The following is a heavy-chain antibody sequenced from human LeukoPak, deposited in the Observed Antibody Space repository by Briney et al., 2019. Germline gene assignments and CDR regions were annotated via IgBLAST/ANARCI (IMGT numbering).Heavy chain of an antibody. D-gene: IGHD2-21*01. CDR1: GFTFSSYA. CDR2: ISGSGGST. J-gene: IGHJ4*02. Sequence: GGSLRLSCAASGFTFSSYAMSWVRQAPGKGLEWVSAISGSGGSTYYADSVKGRFTLSRDNSRNTLYLQMNSLRAEDTAVYYCAKGHLLWGLHYFDYWGQGTLVTVSS. CDR3: AKGHLLWGLHYFDY. V-gene: IGHV3-23*01.